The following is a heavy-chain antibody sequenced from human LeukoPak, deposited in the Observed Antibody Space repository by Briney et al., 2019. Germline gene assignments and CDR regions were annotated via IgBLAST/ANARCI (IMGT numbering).Heavy chain of an antibody. CDR2: INTNTGNP. Sequence: GASVKVSCKASGYTFTSYAMNWVRQAPGQGLEWMGWINTNTGNPTYAQGFTGRFVFSLDTSVSTACLQISSLKAEDTAVYYCARPSGVGATRDFDYWGQGTLVTVSS. V-gene: IGHV7-4-1*02. J-gene: IGHJ4*02. D-gene: IGHD1-26*01. CDR1: GYTFTSYA. CDR3: ARPSGVGATRDFDY.